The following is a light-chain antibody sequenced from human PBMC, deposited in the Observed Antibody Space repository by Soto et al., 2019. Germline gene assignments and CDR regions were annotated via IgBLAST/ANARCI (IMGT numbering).Light chain of an antibody. CDR1: SSNIGAGYD. J-gene: IGLJ1*01. Sequence: QSVLTQPPSVSGAPGQRVTISCTGSSSNIGAGYDVHWYQQLPGTAPKLLIYGNSNRPSGVPDRFSGSQSGTSASLAITGLQAEDEADYYCQSYDSSLSALWVFGTGTKLTVL. CDR3: QSYDSSLSALWV. CDR2: GNS. V-gene: IGLV1-40*01.